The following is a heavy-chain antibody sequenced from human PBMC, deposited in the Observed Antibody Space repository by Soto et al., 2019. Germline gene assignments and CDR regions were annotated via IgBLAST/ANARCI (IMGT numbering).Heavy chain of an antibody. CDR1: GFTFSTYA. V-gene: IGHV3-23*01. Sequence: EVQLLESGGGLVQPGGSLRLSCAVSGFTFSTYAMSWVRQAPGKGLEWVSAISGSGGNTYYADSVRGRFTISRDNSKNTLHLQMNSLTGEDTGIYCCAKGGVVRGVSDCWGQGTVVTVSS. J-gene: IGHJ4*02. CDR3: AKGGVVRGVSDC. CDR2: ISGSGGNT. D-gene: IGHD3-10*01.